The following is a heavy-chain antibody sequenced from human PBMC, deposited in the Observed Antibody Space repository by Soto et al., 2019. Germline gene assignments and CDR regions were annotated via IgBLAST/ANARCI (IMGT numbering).Heavy chain of an antibody. V-gene: IGHV3-30-3*01. J-gene: IGHJ4*02. CDR3: AMSRGGDGYNPLDY. CDR1: GFPFSSYA. CDR2: ISYDGSNT. Sequence: QVQLVDSGGGVVQPGRSLRLSCAASGFPFSSYAIHWVRQAPGKGLVMVAVISYDGSNTYYADSVRGRCSVSRDNSYNTLDLQMNSLRAEDTAVYYCAMSRGGDGYNPLDYWGQGTLVTVSS. D-gene: IGHD2-21*01.